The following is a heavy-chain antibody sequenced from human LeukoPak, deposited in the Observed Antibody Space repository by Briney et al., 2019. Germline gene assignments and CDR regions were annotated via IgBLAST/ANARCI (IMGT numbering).Heavy chain of an antibody. CDR2: IYPGDSDS. Sequence: KPGESLWISCKGSGYNFTTYWIAWVRQMPGKGLEWMGIIYPGDSDSRYSPSFQGQVTISADNSISTVYLQWSSLKASDTAMYYCARSRSMVYLDYWGQGTLVTVSS. D-gene: IGHD2-8*01. CDR1: GYNFTTYW. J-gene: IGHJ4*02. CDR3: ARSRSMVYLDY. V-gene: IGHV5-51*01.